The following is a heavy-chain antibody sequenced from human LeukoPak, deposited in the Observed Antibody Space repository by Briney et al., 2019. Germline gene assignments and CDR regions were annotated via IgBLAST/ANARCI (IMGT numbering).Heavy chain of an antibody. CDR1: GGSISSYS. J-gene: IGHJ4*02. CDR3: ARDWSAAVYAPFDY. V-gene: IGHV4-4*07. D-gene: IGHD5/OR15-5a*01. CDR2: IFASGST. Sequence: SETLSLTCNVSGGSISSYSWSWIRQPAGKGLEWIGRIFASGSTKYNPSLKSRVTMSVETSKNQFSLKLSSVTAADTAVYYCARDWSAAVYAPFDYWGQGTLVTVSS.